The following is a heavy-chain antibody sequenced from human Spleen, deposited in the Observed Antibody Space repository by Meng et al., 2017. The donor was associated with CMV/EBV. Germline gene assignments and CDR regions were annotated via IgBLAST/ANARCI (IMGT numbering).Heavy chain of an antibody. V-gene: IGHV4-31*03. Sequence: TVSSGPMSSGVYCWSWIRQHPEKGLEWVGYSYYDGTTHYNPSLRSRVSISVDTSKNQFALKLNSVTAADTAVYFCARQAPDNWFDPWGQGALVTVSS. CDR3: ARQAPDNWFDP. J-gene: IGHJ5*02. CDR2: SYYDGTT. CDR1: SGPMSSGVYC.